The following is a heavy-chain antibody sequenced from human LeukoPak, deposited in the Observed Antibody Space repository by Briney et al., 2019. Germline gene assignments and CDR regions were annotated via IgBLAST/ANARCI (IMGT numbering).Heavy chain of an antibody. Sequence: PSETLSLTCTVSGGSVSSGSYYWSWIRQPPGKGLEWIGYIYYSGSTNYNPSLKSRVTISVDTSKNQFSLKLSSVTAADTAVYYCAREGSSSWGFDLWGQGTLVTVSS. J-gene: IGHJ5*02. D-gene: IGHD6-13*01. CDR1: GGSVSSGSYY. CDR3: AREGSSSWGFDL. CDR2: IYYSGST. V-gene: IGHV4-61*01.